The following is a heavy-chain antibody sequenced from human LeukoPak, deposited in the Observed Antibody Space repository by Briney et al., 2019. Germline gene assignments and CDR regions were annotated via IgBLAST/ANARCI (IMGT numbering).Heavy chain of an antibody. Sequence: GGSLRLSCAASGFTFSSYGMHWVRQAPGKGLEWVAVISYDGSNKYYADSVKGRFTISRDNSKNTLYLQMNSLRAEDTAVYYCAKEAGIAAAGIFDYWGQGTLVTVSS. J-gene: IGHJ4*02. CDR2: ISYDGSNK. D-gene: IGHD6-13*01. CDR3: AKEAGIAAAGIFDY. V-gene: IGHV3-30*18. CDR1: GFTFSSYG.